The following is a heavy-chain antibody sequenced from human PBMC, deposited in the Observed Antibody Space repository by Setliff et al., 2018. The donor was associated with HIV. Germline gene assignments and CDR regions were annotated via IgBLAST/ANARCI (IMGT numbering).Heavy chain of an antibody. V-gene: IGHV4-34*01. CDR1: GGSFSNYY. CDR3: AREDTTGYYSLSAFDI. CDR2: ISHGGST. D-gene: IGHD3-22*01. J-gene: IGHJ3*02. Sequence: SETLSLTCTVYGGSFSNYYTNWIRQPPGKGLEWIGEISHGGSTNYNPSLKSRVTISVDTSKNQFSLKLKSVTAADTAVYYCAREDTTGYYSLSAFDIWGQGTLVTVSS.